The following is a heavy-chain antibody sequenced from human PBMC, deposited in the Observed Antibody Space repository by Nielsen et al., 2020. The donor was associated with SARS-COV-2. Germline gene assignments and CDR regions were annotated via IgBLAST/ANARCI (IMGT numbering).Heavy chain of an antibody. J-gene: IGHJ4*02. CDR1: GFTFSSYG. V-gene: IGHV3-30*18. CDR3: AKVHDYGGNSGDY. CDR2: ISYDGSNK. Sequence: GGSLRLSCAASGFTFSSYGMHWVRQAPGEGLEWVAVISYDGSNKYYADSVKGRFTISRDNSKNTLYLQMNSLRAEDTAVYYCAKVHDYGGNSGDYWGQGTLVTVSS. D-gene: IGHD4-23*01.